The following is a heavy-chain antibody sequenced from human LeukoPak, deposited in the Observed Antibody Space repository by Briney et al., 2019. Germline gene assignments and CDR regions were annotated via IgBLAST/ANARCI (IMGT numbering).Heavy chain of an antibody. V-gene: IGHV4-61*02. J-gene: IGHJ6*03. Sequence: SETLSLTCTVSGGSISSGSYYWSWIRQPAGKGLEWIGRSYTSGSTNYNPSLKSRVTISVDTSKNQFSLKLSSVTAADTAVYYCASSTLGYCTNGVCFGDYYHIDVWGKGTTVTVSS. D-gene: IGHD2-8*01. CDR2: SYTSGST. CDR1: GGSISSGSYY. CDR3: ASSTLGYCTNGVCFGDYYHIDV.